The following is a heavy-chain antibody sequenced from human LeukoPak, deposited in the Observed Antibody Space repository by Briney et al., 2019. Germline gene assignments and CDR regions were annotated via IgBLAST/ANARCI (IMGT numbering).Heavy chain of an antibody. Sequence: PGGSLRLSCAASGFIVSNNYMSWVRQAPGKGLEWVSVIYTGGSTYYADSVKGRFTISRDNSKNTVYLQMSSLRAEDTAVYYCAKEGDCSTTSCLTGGLDVWGKGTTVTVSS. J-gene: IGHJ6*04. CDR2: IYTGGST. CDR3: AKEGDCSTTSCLTGGLDV. D-gene: IGHD2-2*01. V-gene: IGHV3-53*01. CDR1: GFIVSNNY.